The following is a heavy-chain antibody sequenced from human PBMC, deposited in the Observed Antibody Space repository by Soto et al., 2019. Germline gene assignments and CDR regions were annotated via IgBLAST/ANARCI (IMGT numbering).Heavy chain of an antibody. D-gene: IGHD3-22*01. J-gene: IGHJ4*02. CDR3: ARRPLNSNGAY. Sequence: EVQLVESGGGLIQPGGSLTVSCAASGFTVSSNDMSWVRQAPGKGLEWVSLIYSSGSTHYADSVKGRFTISRDNSKNTLYLQMNSLRAEDTAVYYCARRPLNSNGAYWGQGTLVTVSS. V-gene: IGHV3-53*01. CDR1: GFTVSSND. CDR2: IYSSGST.